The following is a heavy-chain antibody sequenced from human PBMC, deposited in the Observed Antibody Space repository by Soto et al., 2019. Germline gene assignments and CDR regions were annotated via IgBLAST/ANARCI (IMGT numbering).Heavy chain of an antibody. V-gene: IGHV1-46*01. CDR2: INPSGGGT. CDR3: ARDSTLAY. Sequence: QVQLVQSGAEVKKPGASVKVSCKASGYTFTSNYMHWVRQAPGQGLEWMGIINPSGGGTSYSQQFQARVTMTADTSTSTVYMELSSLRSEDTAVYYCARDSTLAYWGQGTLVTVSS. CDR1: GYTFTSNY. J-gene: IGHJ4*02.